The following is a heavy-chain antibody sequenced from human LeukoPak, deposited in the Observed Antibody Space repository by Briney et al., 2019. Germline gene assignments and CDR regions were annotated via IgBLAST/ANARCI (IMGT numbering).Heavy chain of an antibody. CDR2: IHIYRGNT. CDR1: GYSSTNYG. J-gene: IGHJ4*02. V-gene: IGHV1-18*01. Sequence: ASVKVSCKASGYSSTNYGISWVRQAPGQGLEWMGWIHIYRGNTNYAQKFQGRVTMTTDTSTSTVYMEVRGLRSDDTAMYYCARDYCSSTSCQGLDYWGQGTLVTVSS. CDR3: ARDYCSSTSCQGLDY. D-gene: IGHD2-2*01.